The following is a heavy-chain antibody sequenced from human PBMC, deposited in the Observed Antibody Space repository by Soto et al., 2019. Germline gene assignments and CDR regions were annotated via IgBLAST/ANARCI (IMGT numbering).Heavy chain of an antibody. Sequence: SVKVSCKASGYTFTSYGISWVRQAPGQGLEWMGRIIPILGIANYAQKFQGRVTITADKSTSTAYMELSSLRSEDTAVYYCARDCSGGSCYYKGFDPWGQGTLVTVSS. V-gene: IGHV1-69*04. CDR1: GYTFTSYG. J-gene: IGHJ5*02. D-gene: IGHD2-15*01. CDR3: ARDCSGGSCYYKGFDP. CDR2: IIPILGIA.